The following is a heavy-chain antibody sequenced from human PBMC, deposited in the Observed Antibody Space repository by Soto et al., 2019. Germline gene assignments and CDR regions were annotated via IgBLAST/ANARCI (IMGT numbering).Heavy chain of an antibody. CDR3: AKGPSQVRTSFGVVFVH. Sequence: GGSLRLSCAASGFTFSSYAMSWVRQAPGKGLEWVSAISGSGGSTYYADSVKGRFTISRDNSKNTLYLQMNSLRAEDTAVYYCAKGPSQVRTSFGVVFVHWGQGTLVTVSS. D-gene: IGHD3-3*01. CDR1: GFTFSSYA. CDR2: ISGSGGST. V-gene: IGHV3-23*01. J-gene: IGHJ4*02.